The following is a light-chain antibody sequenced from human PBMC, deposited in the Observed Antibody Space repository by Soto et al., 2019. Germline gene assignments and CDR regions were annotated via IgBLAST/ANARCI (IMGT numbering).Light chain of an antibody. CDR2: DVS. CDR3: SSCIGRSTLVV. CDR1: SSDIGGYNY. V-gene: IGLV2-14*01. J-gene: IGLJ2*01. Sequence: QSVLTQPASVSGSPGQSITISCTGTSSDIGGYNYVSWYQQHPGKAPKLMIYDVSARPSGVSNRFSGSKSGNTASLTISGLQAEDEADYYCSSCIGRSTLVVFGGGTKVTVL.